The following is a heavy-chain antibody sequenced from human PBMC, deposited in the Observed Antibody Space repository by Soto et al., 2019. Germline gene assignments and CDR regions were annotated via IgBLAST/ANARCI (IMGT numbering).Heavy chain of an antibody. Sequence: QAQLVESGGGVVQPGRSLRLSCAASGFTFSSYAMHWVRQAPGKGLEWVAVISYDGSNKYYADSVKGRFTISRDNSKNTLYLQMNSLRAEDTAVYYCARTYYYDSSGYSDAFDIWGQGTMVTVSS. V-gene: IGHV3-30-3*01. CDR2: ISYDGSNK. D-gene: IGHD3-22*01. CDR1: GFTFSSYA. J-gene: IGHJ3*02. CDR3: ARTYYYDSSGYSDAFDI.